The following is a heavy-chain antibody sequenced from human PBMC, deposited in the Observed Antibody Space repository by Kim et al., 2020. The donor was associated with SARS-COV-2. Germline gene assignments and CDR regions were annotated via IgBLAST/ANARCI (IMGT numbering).Heavy chain of an antibody. CDR2: IYTSGST. CDR3: ARERDYDFWSGYFFFDY. D-gene: IGHD3-3*01. V-gene: IGHV4-4*07. CDR1: GGSISSYY. J-gene: IGHJ4*02. Sequence: SETLSLTCTVSGGSISSYYWSWIRQPAGKGLEWIGRIYTSGSTNYNPSLKSRVTMSVDTSKNQFSLKLSSVPAADTAVYYCARERDYDFWSGYFFFDYWGQGTLVTVSS.